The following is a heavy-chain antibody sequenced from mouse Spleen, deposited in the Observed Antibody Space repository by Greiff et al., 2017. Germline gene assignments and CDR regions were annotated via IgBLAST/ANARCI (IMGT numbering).Heavy chain of an antibody. Sequence: EVQLVASEGGLVQPGSSMKLSCTASGFTFSDYYMAWVRQVPEKGLEWVANINYDGSSTYYLDSLKSRFIISRDNAKNILYLQMSSLKSEDTATYYCARDKDDGGFAYWGQGTLVTVSA. CDR3: ARDKDDGGFAY. J-gene: IGHJ3*01. V-gene: IGHV5-16*01. CDR2: INYDGSST. CDR1: GFTFSDYY. D-gene: IGHD2-3*01.